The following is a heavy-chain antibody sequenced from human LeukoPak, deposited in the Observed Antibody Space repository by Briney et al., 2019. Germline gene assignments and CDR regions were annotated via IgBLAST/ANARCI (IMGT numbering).Heavy chain of an antibody. V-gene: IGHV3-48*03. Sequence: GGSLRLSCAASGFTFNTYEMNWVRQAPGKGLEWVSYISSSGNTIYYADSVKGRFTISRDNARNSLYLQLNSLRAEDTAVYYCARDHSSSWPFDYWGQGTLVTVSS. CDR1: GFTFNTYE. J-gene: IGHJ4*02. D-gene: IGHD6-13*01. CDR3: ARDHSSSWPFDY. CDR2: ISSSGNTI.